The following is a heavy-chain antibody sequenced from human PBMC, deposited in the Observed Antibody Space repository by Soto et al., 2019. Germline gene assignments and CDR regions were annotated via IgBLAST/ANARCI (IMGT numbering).Heavy chain of an antibody. D-gene: IGHD5-12*01. V-gene: IGHV3-23*01. Sequence: GGSLRLSCAASGFTFSSYAMSWVRQAPGKGLEWVSAISGCGGSTYYADSVKGRFTISRDNSKNTLYLQMNSLRAEDTAVYYCAKAPPTPDIVATYFDYWGQGTLVTVSS. CDR1: GFTFSSYA. J-gene: IGHJ4*02. CDR2: ISGCGGST. CDR3: AKAPPTPDIVATYFDY.